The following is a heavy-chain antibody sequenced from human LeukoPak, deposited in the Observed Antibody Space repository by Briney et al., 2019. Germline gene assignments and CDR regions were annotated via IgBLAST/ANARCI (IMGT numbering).Heavy chain of an antibody. Sequence: GGPLRLSCAASGFTFSSYNMNWVRQAPGKGLEWVSSITSSSSYIYYADSVKGRFTISRDNAKNSLYLQMDSLRVEDTAEYYCARDPYSGNYGAYYYYYMDVWGKGTTVTVSS. V-gene: IGHV3-21*06. J-gene: IGHJ6*03. CDR3: ARDPYSGNYGAYYYYYMDV. CDR2: ITSSSSYI. D-gene: IGHD1-26*01. CDR1: GFTFSSYN.